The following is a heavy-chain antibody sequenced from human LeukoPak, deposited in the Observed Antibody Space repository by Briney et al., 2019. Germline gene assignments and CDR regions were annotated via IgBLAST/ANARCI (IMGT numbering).Heavy chain of an antibody. J-gene: IGHJ6*02. CDR1: GFTFSSYD. V-gene: IGHV3-13*01. D-gene: IGHD1-26*01. Sequence: GGSLRLSCAASGFTFSSYDMHWVRQATGKGLEWVSAIGTAGDTYYPGSVKGRFTISRENAKNSLYLQMNSLRAGGTAVYYCARVGLKGGDGMDVWGQGTTVTVSS. CDR3: ARVGLKGGDGMDV. CDR2: IGTAGDT.